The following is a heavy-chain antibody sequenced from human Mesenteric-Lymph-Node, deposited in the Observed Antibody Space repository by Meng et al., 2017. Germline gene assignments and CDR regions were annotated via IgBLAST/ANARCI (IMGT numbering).Heavy chain of an antibody. J-gene: IGHJ5*02. CDR2: INSGGSAT. CDR1: GFTFSSYA. V-gene: IGHV3-23*01. Sequence: GESLKISCAASGFTFSSYAMSWVRQAPGKGLEWVSGINSGGSATYYADSVKGRFTISRDNSNNTQYLQMNSLRAEDTAVYYCAKGGIDGGWFDPWGQGTLVTVSS. D-gene: IGHD3-10*01. CDR3: AKGGIDGGWFDP.